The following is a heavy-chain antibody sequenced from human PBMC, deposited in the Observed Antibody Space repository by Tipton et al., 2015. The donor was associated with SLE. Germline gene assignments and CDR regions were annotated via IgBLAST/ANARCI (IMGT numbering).Heavy chain of an antibody. CDR1: GYSFTTYG. Sequence: QLVQSGAEVMKPGASVKVSCKASGYSFTTYGISWVRQAPGQGLEWMGWISAYNGNTSYAQKLQGRVTMTTDTSTSTAYMELRSLRSEDTAVYYCARERDGYNLDFDYWGQGTLVTVSS. D-gene: IGHD5-24*01. J-gene: IGHJ4*02. CDR2: ISAYNGNT. CDR3: ARERDGYNLDFDY. V-gene: IGHV1-18*01.